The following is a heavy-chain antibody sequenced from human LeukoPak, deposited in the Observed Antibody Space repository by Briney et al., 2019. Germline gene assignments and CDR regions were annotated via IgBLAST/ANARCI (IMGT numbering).Heavy chain of an antibody. Sequence: GESLKIPCQGSGYSFTNYWIGWVRQMPGKGLEWMGIIYPHDSDTRYSPSFQGQVTISADKSINTAFLQWNSLKASGTAMYYCARGIVVVSATNAFDIWGLGTMATVSS. V-gene: IGHV5-51*01. D-gene: IGHD2-15*01. CDR2: IYPHDSDT. CDR3: ARGIVVVSATNAFDI. J-gene: IGHJ3*02. CDR1: GYSFTNYW.